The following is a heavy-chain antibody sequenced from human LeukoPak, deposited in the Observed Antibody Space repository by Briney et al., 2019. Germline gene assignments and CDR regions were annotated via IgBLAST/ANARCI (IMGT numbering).Heavy chain of an antibody. CDR1: GYTFTSYG. CDR3: ARERMVRGVFSQEKNYYYYYYMDV. D-gene: IGHD3-10*01. CDR2: ISAYNGNT. Sequence: ASVKVSCKASGYTFTSYGISWVRQAPGQGLEWMGWISAYNGNTNYAQKLQGRVTMTTDTSTSTAYMELRSLRSDDTAVYYCARERMVRGVFSQEKNYYYYYYMDVWGKGTTVTISS. V-gene: IGHV1-18*01. J-gene: IGHJ6*03.